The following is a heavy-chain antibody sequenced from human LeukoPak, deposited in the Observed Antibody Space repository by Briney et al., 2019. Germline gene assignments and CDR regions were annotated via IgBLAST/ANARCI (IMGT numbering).Heavy chain of an antibody. Sequence: GGSLRLSCAASGFMFDDYVMHWVRQAPGRGLEWVSGISWNSGSIDYADSVKGRFTISRDNAKNSLYLQMNSLRAEDTALYYCAKEGFGELFFYFDYWGQGTLVTVSS. CDR3: AKEGFGELFFYFDY. V-gene: IGHV3-9*01. CDR2: ISWNSGSI. CDR1: GFMFDDYV. J-gene: IGHJ4*02. D-gene: IGHD3-10*01.